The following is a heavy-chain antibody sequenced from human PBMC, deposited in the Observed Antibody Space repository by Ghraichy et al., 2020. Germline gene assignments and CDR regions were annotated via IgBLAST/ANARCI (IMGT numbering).Heavy chain of an antibody. Sequence: ASVKGSCKASGYTFTSYDISWVRQAPGQGLEWMGWISAYNGNTNYAQKLQGRVTMTTDTSTSTAYMELRSLRSDDTAVYYCARDIMADIVGAAYYDYWGQGTLVTVSS. V-gene: IGHV1-18*01. CDR2: ISAYNGNT. J-gene: IGHJ4*02. D-gene: IGHD1-26*01. CDR1: GYTFTSYD. CDR3: ARDIMADIVGAAYYDY.